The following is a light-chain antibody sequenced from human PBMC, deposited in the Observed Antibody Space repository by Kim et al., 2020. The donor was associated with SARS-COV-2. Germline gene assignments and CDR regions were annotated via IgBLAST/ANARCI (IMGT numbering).Light chain of an antibody. Sequence: SASVGDRVTITCRASQGIGSDLAWFRQNPGKAPKSLIFGASNLQQGVSPKFSGAGSGTEFALTISSLQPDDFAIYFCQQYHSYPYTFGQGTKLEI. CDR1: QGIGSD. J-gene: IGKJ2*01. V-gene: IGKV1-16*02. CDR2: GAS. CDR3: QQYHSYPYT.